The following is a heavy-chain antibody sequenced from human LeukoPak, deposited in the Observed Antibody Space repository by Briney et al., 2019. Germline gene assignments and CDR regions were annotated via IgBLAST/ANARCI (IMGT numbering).Heavy chain of an antibody. Sequence: PGGSLRLSCAASGFTFSNYAVHWVRQAPGKGLEWVAVISYDGSNKYYADSVKGRFTISRDNSKNTLSLQMNSLRAEDTAAYYCARESWIAVAVIDYWGRGTLVTVSS. J-gene: IGHJ4*02. V-gene: IGHV3-30*04. CDR1: GFTFSNYA. CDR3: ARESWIAVAVIDY. D-gene: IGHD6-19*01. CDR2: ISYDGSNK.